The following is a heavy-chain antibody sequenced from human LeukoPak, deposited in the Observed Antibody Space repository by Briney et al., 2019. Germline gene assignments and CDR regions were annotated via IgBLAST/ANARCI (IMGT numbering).Heavy chain of an antibody. Sequence: VASVKVSCKASGGTFSSYTINWVRQAPGQGLEWMGRTIPILGIANYAQKFQGRVTITADKSTSTAYMELSSLRSEDTAVYYCARGGAIVVVPAAELRFDPWGQGTLVTVSS. CDR1: GGTFSSYT. V-gene: IGHV1-69*02. J-gene: IGHJ5*02. CDR2: TIPILGIA. CDR3: ARGGAIVVVPAAELRFDP. D-gene: IGHD2-2*01.